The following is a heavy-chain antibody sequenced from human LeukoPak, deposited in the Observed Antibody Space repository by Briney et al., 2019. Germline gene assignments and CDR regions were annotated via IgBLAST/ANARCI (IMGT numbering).Heavy chain of an antibody. Sequence: GGSLRLSCSASGFTFSTYAMHWVRQAPGKGLDYVSAIDNNGGSTYYADSVKGRFTISRDNSKNTLYLQMNSLKTEDTAVYYCTTDPWELPKDYWGQGSLVTVSS. V-gene: IGHV3-64*04. CDR1: GFTFSTYA. J-gene: IGHJ4*02. CDR3: TTDPWELPKDY. D-gene: IGHD1-26*01. CDR2: IDNNGGST.